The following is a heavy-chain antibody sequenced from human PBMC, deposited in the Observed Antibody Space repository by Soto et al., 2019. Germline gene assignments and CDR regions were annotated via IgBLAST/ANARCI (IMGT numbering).Heavy chain of an antibody. CDR2: IYYSGST. CDR3: ARDYCSSTSCYWDY. CDR1: GGSISSYY. D-gene: IGHD2-2*01. J-gene: IGHJ4*02. Sequence: KPSETLSLTCTVSGGSISSYYWSWIRQPPGKGLEWIGYIYYSGSTNYNPSLKSRVTISVDTSKNQFSLKLSSVTAADTAVYYCARDYCSSTSCYWDYWGQGTLVTVSS. V-gene: IGHV4-59*01.